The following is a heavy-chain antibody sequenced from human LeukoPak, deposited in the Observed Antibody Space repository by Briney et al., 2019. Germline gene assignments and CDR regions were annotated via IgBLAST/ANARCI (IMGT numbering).Heavy chain of an antibody. Sequence: GRSLRLSCAASGFTFSSYGMHWVRQAPGKGLEWVAVIWYDGSNKYYADSVKGRFTISRDNSKNTLCLQMNSLRAEDTAVYYCAKDTDYGGNSGSAFDIWGQGTMVTVSS. CDR1: GFTFSSYG. D-gene: IGHD4-23*01. J-gene: IGHJ3*02. CDR2: IWYDGSNK. CDR3: AKDTDYGGNSGSAFDI. V-gene: IGHV3-33*06.